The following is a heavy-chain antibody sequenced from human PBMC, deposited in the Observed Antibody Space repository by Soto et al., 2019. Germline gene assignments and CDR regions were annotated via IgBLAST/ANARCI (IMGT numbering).Heavy chain of an antibody. V-gene: IGHV3-23*05. Sequence: PGGSLRLSCAASGFSFSDYSMNWVRQAPGKGLEWVAFIDLSGTTTFYRDSVKGRFTLSRDNSMNTVYLQMNSLRAEDTAVYYCAKGSAYGSPYYFDHWGQGTPVTVSS. CDR3: AKGSAYGSPYYFDH. CDR2: IDLSGTTT. D-gene: IGHD2-21*01. CDR1: GFSFSDYS. J-gene: IGHJ4*02.